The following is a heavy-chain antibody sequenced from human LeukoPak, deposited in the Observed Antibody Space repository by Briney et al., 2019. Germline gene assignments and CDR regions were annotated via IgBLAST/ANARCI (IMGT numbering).Heavy chain of an antibody. CDR2: IAPSDSYT. Sequence: GESLRISCKGSGYSFTTYWISWVRQMPGKGLEWMGRIAPSDSYTYYSPSFQGHVTISADKSINTAYPQWTSLRASDTAMYYCARRLASCGGDCYSFDYWGQGTLVTVSS. J-gene: IGHJ4*02. CDR1: GYSFTTYW. CDR3: ARRLASCGGDCYSFDY. V-gene: IGHV5-10-1*01. D-gene: IGHD2-21*02.